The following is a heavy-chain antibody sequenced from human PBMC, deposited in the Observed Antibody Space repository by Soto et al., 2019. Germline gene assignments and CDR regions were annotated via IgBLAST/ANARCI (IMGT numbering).Heavy chain of an antibody. V-gene: IGHV4-59*08. CDR1: GDSITTYY. CDR3: ARGTVTTHHWFGP. J-gene: IGHJ5*02. D-gene: IGHD2-2*01. Sequence: SETLSLSCSVSGDSITTYYWNWIRQPPGKGLEWIGYFYYSGGTNYNPSFKSRINMSVDTSKNQFSLKLNSVTAADTAVYYCARGTVTTHHWFGPWGQGTLVTVSS. CDR2: FYYSGGT.